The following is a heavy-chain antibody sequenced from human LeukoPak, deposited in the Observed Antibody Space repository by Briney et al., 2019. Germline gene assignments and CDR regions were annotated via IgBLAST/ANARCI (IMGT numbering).Heavy chain of an antibody. V-gene: IGHV3-53*01. CDR3: ARDRTGYSSGWYLY. D-gene: IGHD6-19*01. J-gene: IGHJ4*02. CDR2: IYRGGST. CDR1: GFTVSSNY. Sequence: GGSLRLSCAASGFTVSSNYMSWVRQAPGKGLEWVSVIYRGGSTYYADSVKGRFTISRDNSKNTLYLQMNSLRAEDTAVYYCARDRTGYSSGWYLYWGQGTLVIVSS.